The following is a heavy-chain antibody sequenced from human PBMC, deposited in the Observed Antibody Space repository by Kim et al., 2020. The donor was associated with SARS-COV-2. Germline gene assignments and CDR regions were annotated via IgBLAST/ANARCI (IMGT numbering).Heavy chain of an antibody. D-gene: IGHD3-9*01. V-gene: IGHV4-59*08. CDR1: GVSISSYY. Sequence: SETLSLTCTVSGVSISSYYWSWIRQPPGKGLEWIGYIYYSGSTNYNPSLKSRVTISVDTSKNQFSLKLSSVTAADTAVYYCARHGVLTGYYYFDYWGQGTLVTVSS. J-gene: IGHJ4*02. CDR3: ARHGVLTGYYYFDY. CDR2: IYYSGST.